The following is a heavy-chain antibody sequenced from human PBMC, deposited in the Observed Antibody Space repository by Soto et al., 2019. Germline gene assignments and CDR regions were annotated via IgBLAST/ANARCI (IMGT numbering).Heavy chain of an antibody. CDR1: GFTFSSYA. D-gene: IGHD3-10*01. V-gene: IGHV3-48*03. CDR2: ISSSGSTI. J-gene: IGHJ4*02. CDR3: ARVGLQDYYGSGSYYTV. Sequence: PGGSLRLSCAASGFTFSSYAMNWVRQAPGKGLEWVSYISSSGSTIYYADYVKGRFTISRDNAKNSLYLQLNSLRAEDTAFYYCARVGLQDYYGSGSYYTVWGQGTLVTVSS.